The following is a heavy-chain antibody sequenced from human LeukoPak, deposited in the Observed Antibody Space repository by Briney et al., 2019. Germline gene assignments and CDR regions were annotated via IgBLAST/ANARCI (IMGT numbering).Heavy chain of an antibody. CDR3: ARASSKWEPLSY. CDR2: IIPIFGTA. J-gene: IGHJ4*02. Sequence: GASVKLSCKASGGAFSSYAISLVRQAPGQGLGWMGGIIPIFGTANYAQKFQGRVTITSNESTSTAYMELSSLRSEDTAVYYCARASSKWEPLSYWGQGTLVTASS. D-gene: IGHD1-26*01. V-gene: IGHV1-69*13. CDR1: GGAFSSYA.